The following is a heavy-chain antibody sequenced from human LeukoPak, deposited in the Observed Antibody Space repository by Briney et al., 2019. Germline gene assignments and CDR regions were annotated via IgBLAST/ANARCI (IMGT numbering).Heavy chain of an antibody. CDR2: INPNSGGT. V-gene: IGHV1-2*02. CDR3: ARGRTWFGELNWFDP. Sequence: ASVKVSCKASGYTFTGYYMHWVRQAPGQGLEWMGWINPNSGGTNYAQKFQGRVTMTRDTSISTAYMELSRLRSDDTAVYYCARGRTWFGELNWFDPWGQGTLVTVSS. J-gene: IGHJ5*02. D-gene: IGHD3-10*01. CDR1: GYTFTGYY.